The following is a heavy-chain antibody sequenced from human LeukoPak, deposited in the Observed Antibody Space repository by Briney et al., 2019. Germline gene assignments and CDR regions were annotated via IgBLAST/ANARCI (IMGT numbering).Heavy chain of an antibody. J-gene: IGHJ4*02. CDR1: DGSISSSTYY. D-gene: IGHD6-6*01. Sequence: SETLSLTCTVSDGSISSSTYYWGWIRQPPGKGLEWIGSIYYSGSTYYSPSLESRVTISIDRSKNQFSLKLSSVTAADTAVYYCARVTAARNFDYWGQGTLVTVSS. CDR3: ARVTAARNFDY. CDR2: IYYSGST. V-gene: IGHV4-39*07.